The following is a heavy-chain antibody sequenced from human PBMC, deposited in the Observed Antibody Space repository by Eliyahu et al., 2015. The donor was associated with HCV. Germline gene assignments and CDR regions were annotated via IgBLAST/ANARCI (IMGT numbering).Heavy chain of an antibody. J-gene: IGHJ5*02. CDR1: GFTFSSYX. Sequence: QVQLVESGGGVVQPGRSLRLSCAASGFTFSSYXSPWVRQAPGKGLEWVAVISYDGSKEYYADSVKGRFTISRDNSNYTLYLQMNGLRAEDTAVYYCARDRGNDILTALAWFDPWGQGTLVTVSS. CDR2: ISYDGSKE. CDR3: ARDRGNDILTALAWFDP. D-gene: IGHD3-9*01. V-gene: IGHV3-30*01.